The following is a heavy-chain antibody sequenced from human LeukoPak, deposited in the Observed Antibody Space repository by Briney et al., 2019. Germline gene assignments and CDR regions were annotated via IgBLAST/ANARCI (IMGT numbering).Heavy chain of an antibody. J-gene: IGHJ6*03. CDR2: ISYDGSNK. CDR3: ARAAQLGYYYYYYMDV. Sequence: GGSLRLSCAASGFTLTSYAMHWVRAARGRGGEWVAVISYDGSNKYYADSVKGRFTISRHNSKNTLYLQMNSLRAEDTPVYYCARAAQLGYYYYYYMDVWGKGTTVTVSS. CDR1: GFTLTSYA. D-gene: IGHD6-6*01. V-gene: IGHV3-30*04.